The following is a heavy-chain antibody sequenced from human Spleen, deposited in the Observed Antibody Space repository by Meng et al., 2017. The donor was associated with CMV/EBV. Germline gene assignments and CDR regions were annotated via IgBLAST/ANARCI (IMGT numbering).Heavy chain of an antibody. D-gene: IGHD1-26*01. CDR1: EYTFSASF. Sequence: SCKVSEYTFSASFIQWVQQAPGRGLEWMGLIDPKDDETLYAEKFQGRVTIRADTSIDTVYMELSSLRSEDAAVYFCARSGRYNSFDSWGQGTLVTVSS. V-gene: IGHV1-69-2*01. CDR2: IDPKDDET. CDR3: ARSGRYNSFDS. J-gene: IGHJ5*01.